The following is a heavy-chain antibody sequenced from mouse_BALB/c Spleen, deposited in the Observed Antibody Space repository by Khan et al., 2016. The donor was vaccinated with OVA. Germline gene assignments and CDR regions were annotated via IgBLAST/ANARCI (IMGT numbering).Heavy chain of an antibody. CDR2: IYPGDGDT. CDR3: AGAGYYPYFDY. Sequence: QVQLKQSGAELARPGASVKLSCKASGYTFTSYWMQWVKQRPGQGLEWIGAIYPGDGDTRYTQKFKGKATLTADKSSSTAYMQLSSLTSEDSAVFYCAGAGYYPYFDYWGEGTTLTVSS. J-gene: IGHJ2*01. CDR1: GYTFTSYW. D-gene: IGHD1-1*01. V-gene: IGHV1-87*01.